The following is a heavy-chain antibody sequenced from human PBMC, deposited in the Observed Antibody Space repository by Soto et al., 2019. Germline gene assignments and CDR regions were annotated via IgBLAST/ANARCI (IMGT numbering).Heavy chain of an antibody. CDR1: GFTFSSYA. Sequence: GGSLRLSCAASGFTFSSYAMSWVRQAPGKGLEWVSAISGSGGSTYYADSVKGRFTISRDNSKNTLYLQMNSLRAEDTAVYYCAKDLLWDTAMVTNFDYWGQGTLVTVSS. CDR3: AKDLLWDTAMVTNFDY. V-gene: IGHV3-23*01. J-gene: IGHJ4*02. D-gene: IGHD5-18*01. CDR2: ISGSGGST.